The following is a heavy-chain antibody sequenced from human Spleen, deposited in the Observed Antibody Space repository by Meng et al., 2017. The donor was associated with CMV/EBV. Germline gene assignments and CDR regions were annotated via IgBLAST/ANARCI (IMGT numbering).Heavy chain of an antibody. CDR1: GFTFSSYG. J-gene: IGHJ4*02. Sequence: GESLKISCVASGFTFSSYGMHWVRQAPGKGLEWVAFIRYDGSNKYYADSVKGRFTISRDNSKNTLYLQMNSLRAEDTAVYYCAKDPASYYYDSSGYSYYFDYWGQGTLVTVSS. CDR2: IRYDGSNK. D-gene: IGHD3-22*01. CDR3: AKDPASYYYDSSGYSYYFDY. V-gene: IGHV3-30*02.